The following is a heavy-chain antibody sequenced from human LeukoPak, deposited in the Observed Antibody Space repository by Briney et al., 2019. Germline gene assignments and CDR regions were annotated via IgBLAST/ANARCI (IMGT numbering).Heavy chain of an antibody. CDR1: GFTFSSYA. Sequence: GGSLRLSCAASGFTFSSYAMSWVRQAPGKGLEWVSAISGSGGSTYYADSVKGRFTISRDNSKNTLYLQMSSLRAEDTALYYCARDMESELSDAFDIWGQGTVVTVSS. V-gene: IGHV3-23*01. CDR2: ISGSGGST. J-gene: IGHJ3*02. D-gene: IGHD1-7*01. CDR3: ARDMESELSDAFDI.